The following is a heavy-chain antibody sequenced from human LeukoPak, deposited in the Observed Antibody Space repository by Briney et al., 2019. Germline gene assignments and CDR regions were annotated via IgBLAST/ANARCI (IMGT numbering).Heavy chain of an antibody. CDR3: ARLRCGSCYPNWFDP. J-gene: IGHJ5*02. D-gene: IGHD2-15*01. Sequence: PSETLSLTCAVYGESFSGFHWSWIRQAPGMGLERIGEINHSGSTNYSASLKSRVTISVDTSKNQFSLKLTSVTAADTAIYYCARLRCGSCYPNWFDPWGQGTLVTVSS. V-gene: IGHV4-34*01. CDR1: GESFSGFH. CDR2: INHSGST.